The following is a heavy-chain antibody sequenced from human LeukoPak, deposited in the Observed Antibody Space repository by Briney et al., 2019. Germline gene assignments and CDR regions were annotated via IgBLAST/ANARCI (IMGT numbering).Heavy chain of an antibody. CDR2: IIPIFGTA. V-gene: IGHV1-69*13. J-gene: IGHJ5*02. CDR1: GGAFSSYA. CDR3: ANSGYSSSWDP. Sequence: ASVKVSCKASGGAFSSYAFSWVRQAPGQGLEWMGGIIPIFGTANYAQKFQGRVTITADESTSTAYMELSSLRSEDTAVYYCANSGYSSSWDPWGQGTLVTVSS. D-gene: IGHD6-13*01.